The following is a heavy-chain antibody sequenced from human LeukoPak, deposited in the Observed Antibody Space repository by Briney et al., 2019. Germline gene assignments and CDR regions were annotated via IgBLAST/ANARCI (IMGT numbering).Heavy chain of an antibody. J-gene: IGHJ5*02. CDR3: AREGLRYYDTLPFDP. CDR1: GYTFTSYG. CDR2: ISAYNGNT. D-gene: IGHD3-9*01. Sequence: GASVKVSCKASGYTFTSYGISWVRQAPGQGVEWMGWISAYNGNTNHAQKLQGRVTMTTDTSTSTAYMELRSLRSDDTAVSYCAREGLRYYDTLPFDPWGQGTLVTVSS. V-gene: IGHV1-18*01.